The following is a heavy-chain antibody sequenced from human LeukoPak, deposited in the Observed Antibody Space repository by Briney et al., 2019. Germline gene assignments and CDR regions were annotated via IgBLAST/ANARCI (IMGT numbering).Heavy chain of an antibody. CDR1: GYNFINYF. CDR3: ARGPGVLEWLLNPDY. D-gene: IGHD3-3*01. V-gene: IGHV1-2*02. J-gene: IGHJ4*02. CDR2: LNPHSGDT. Sequence: ASVKVSCRTSGYNFINYFIHWVRQAPGQGLEWVGWLNPHSGDTFYAQNFQGRVTFTRDTSGSAAYMELSGLKSDDTAVYYCARGPGVLEWLLNPDYWGQGTLVTASS.